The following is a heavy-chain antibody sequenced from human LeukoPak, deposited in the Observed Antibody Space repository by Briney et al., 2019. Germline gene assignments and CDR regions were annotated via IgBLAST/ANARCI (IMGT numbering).Heavy chain of an antibody. CDR2: VYYSGST. V-gene: IGHV4-39*01. D-gene: IGHD2-21*02. Sequence: SETLSLTCSVSGGSISRSGYYWGWIRQPPDKGLEWIGNVYYSGSTYYNPSLKSRLTISVDTSKNQFSLELSSVTASDTAIYYCATTYCGGDCYPAWWGAGTRVTVSS. CDR3: ATTYCGGDCYPAW. J-gene: IGHJ4*02. CDR1: GGSISRSGYY.